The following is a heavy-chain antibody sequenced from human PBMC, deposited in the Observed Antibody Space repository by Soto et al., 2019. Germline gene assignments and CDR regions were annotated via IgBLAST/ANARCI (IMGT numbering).Heavy chain of an antibody. D-gene: IGHD6-6*01. CDR2: ISQSGNT. CDR3: ARAPKVSGSSQTRPDF. Sequence: ETLSRTGSIHSGCFSGYYWIWIRQPPGKGLEWIGEISQSGNTNYSPSLKSRVSISIDTSKKQFSLNLASVSAADTAVYYCARAPKVSGSSQTRPDFWGQGTLVTVSS. J-gene: IGHJ4*02. V-gene: IGHV4-34*01. CDR1: SGCFSGYY.